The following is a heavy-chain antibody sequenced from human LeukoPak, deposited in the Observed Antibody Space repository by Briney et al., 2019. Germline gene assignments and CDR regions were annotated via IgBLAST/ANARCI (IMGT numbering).Heavy chain of an antibody. CDR3: ARDQLARGSPTLKEEYYFDY. CDR1: GGSISSDY. V-gene: IGHV4-4*07. CDR2: IYTSGST. Sequence: SETLSLTCTVSGGSISSDYWSWIRQPAGKGLEWIGRIYTSGSTNYNPSLKSRVTMSVDTSKNQFSLKLSSVTAADTAVYYCARDQLARGSPTLKEEYYFDYWGQGTLVTVSS. J-gene: IGHJ4*02. D-gene: IGHD1-1*01.